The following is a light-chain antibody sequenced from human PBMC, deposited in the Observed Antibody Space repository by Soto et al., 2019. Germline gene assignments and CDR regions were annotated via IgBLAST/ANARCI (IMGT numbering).Light chain of an antibody. CDR3: LLSYNAARV. CDR1: TGAVTSNHH. J-gene: IGLJ2*01. Sequence: QTVVTQQPSLTVSPGGTVTLTCGSSTGAVTSNHHPYWFQQKAGQAPRTLIYDTSNKHSWTPARFSGSLLGDKAALTLSGAQPEDEDKYYCLLSYNAARVFGGGTKLTVL. V-gene: IGLV7-46*01. CDR2: DTS.